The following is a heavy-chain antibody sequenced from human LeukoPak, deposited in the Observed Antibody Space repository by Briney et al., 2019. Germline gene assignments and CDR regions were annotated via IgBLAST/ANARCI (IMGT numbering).Heavy chain of an antibody. Sequence: GASLRLSCAASGFTFSSYAMSWVRQAPGKGLQWVSSLTGSGSNTYYADSVKGRFTISRDNSKNTLYLQMNSLRAEDTAVYYCAKFVGVNVNTCFDCWGQGTLVTVSS. CDR3: AKFVGVNVNTCFDC. J-gene: IGHJ4*02. CDR1: GFTFSSYA. D-gene: IGHD1-26*01. CDR2: LTGSGSNT. V-gene: IGHV3-23*01.